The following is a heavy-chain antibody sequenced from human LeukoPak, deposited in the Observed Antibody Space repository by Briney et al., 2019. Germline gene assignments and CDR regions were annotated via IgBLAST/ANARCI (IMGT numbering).Heavy chain of an antibody. CDR2: INHSGST. CDR1: GGSFSGYY. CDR3: ARKRITIFGVVINGLDY. J-gene: IGHJ4*02. V-gene: IGHV4-34*01. Sequence: SETLSLTCAVYGGSFSGYYWSWIRQPPGKGLEWIGEINHSGSTNYNPSLKSRVTISVDTSKNQFSLKLSSVTAADTAVYYCARKRITIFGVVINGLDYWGQGTLVTVSS. D-gene: IGHD3-3*01.